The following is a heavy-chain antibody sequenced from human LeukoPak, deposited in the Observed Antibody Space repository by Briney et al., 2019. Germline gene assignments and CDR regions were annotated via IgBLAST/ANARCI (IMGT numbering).Heavy chain of an antibody. CDR3: ARGQQHDALDI. J-gene: IGHJ3*02. D-gene: IGHD6-13*01. CDR2: IYYSGST. Sequence: SETLSLTCTVSGGSISSYYWSWIRQPPGKGLEWIGYIYYSGSTNYNPSLKSRVTISVDTSKNQFSLKLSSVTAADTAVYYCARGQQHDALDIWGQGTMVTVSS. CDR1: GGSISSYY. V-gene: IGHV4-59*08.